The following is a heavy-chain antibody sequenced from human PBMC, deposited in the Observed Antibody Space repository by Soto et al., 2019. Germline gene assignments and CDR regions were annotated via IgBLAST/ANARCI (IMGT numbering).Heavy chain of an antibody. CDR2: ISAYNGNT. Sequence: GASVKVSCKASGYTFTSYGISWVRQAPGQGLERMGWISAYNGNTNYAQKLQGRVTMTTDTSTSTAYMELRSLRSDDTAVYYCARGSSSWYDYYYYGMDVWGQGTTVTVSS. CDR3: ARGSSSWYDYYYYGMDV. D-gene: IGHD6-13*01. V-gene: IGHV1-18*04. J-gene: IGHJ6*02. CDR1: GYTFTSYG.